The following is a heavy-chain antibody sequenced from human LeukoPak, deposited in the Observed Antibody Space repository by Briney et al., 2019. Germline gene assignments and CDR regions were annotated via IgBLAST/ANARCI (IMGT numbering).Heavy chain of an antibody. CDR2: IGDSDGRT. J-gene: IGHJ4*02. D-gene: IGHD5-24*01. CDR1: GFKFTSYA. V-gene: IGHV3-23*01. Sequence: TGGSLRLSCEASGFKFTSYAMNWVRQAPGKGLEWVSQIGDSDGRTYYADSVKGRFTISRDISKNTLYLQIDSLGAEDTAVYFCAKRVRAGYNSPIDYWGQGTLVTVSS. CDR3: AKRVRAGYNSPIDY.